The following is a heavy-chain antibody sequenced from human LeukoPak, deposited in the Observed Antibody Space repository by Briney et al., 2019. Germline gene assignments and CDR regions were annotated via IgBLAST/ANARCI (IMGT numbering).Heavy chain of an antibody. CDR3: ASCSSTSCYADYYYYMDV. CDR2: IYTSGST. D-gene: IGHD2-2*01. Sequence: PSETLSLTCTVSGGSISSGSYYWSWIRQPAGKGLEWVGRIYTSGSTNYNPSLKSRVTISVDTSKNQFSLKLSSVAAADTAVYYCASCSSTSCYADYYYYMDVWGKGTTVTISS. CDR1: GGSISSGSYY. J-gene: IGHJ6*03. V-gene: IGHV4-61*02.